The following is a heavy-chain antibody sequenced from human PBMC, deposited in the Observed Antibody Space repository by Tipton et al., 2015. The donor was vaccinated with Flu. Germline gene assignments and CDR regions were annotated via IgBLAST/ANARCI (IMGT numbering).Heavy chain of an antibody. CDR1: GGSISGYY. J-gene: IGHJ4*02. CDR2: IYYSGST. Sequence: TLSLTCTVSGGSISGYYWTWIRQPPGKGLEWIGYIYYSGSTNYNPSLKSLVTISVDTSKNQFSLKLSSVTAADTAVYYCATEYRGGGNRYYFDYWGQGTLVTVSS. V-gene: IGHV4-59*01. D-gene: IGHD4-23*01. CDR3: ATEYRGGGNRYYFDY.